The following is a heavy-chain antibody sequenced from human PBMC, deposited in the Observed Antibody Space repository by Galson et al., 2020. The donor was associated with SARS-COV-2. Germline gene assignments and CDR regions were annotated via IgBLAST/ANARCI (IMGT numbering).Heavy chain of an antibody. V-gene: IGHV4-34*01. Sequence: SETLSLTCAVYGGSFSGYSWTWIRQPQQKGLEWIGEINIGGNTNYNPSLTRRITISVATSTNQFYLNLRSIAAADTALYFCARGHRGVVPSPVLGVGPFYSYYYMDVWSKGTTVTVS. CDR2: INIGGNT. CDR1: GGSFSGYS. J-gene: IGHJ6*03. D-gene: IGHD3-10*01. CDR3: ARGHRGVVPSPVLGVGPFYSYYYMDV.